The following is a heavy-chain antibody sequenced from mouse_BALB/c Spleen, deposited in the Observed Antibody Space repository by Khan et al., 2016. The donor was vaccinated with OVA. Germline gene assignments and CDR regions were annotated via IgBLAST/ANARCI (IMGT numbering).Heavy chain of an antibody. CDR2: ISSGGDYT. J-gene: IGHJ3*01. CDR3: ADHLTGSFAY. CDR1: GFTFSSYS. Sequence: EVKLEESGGDLVKPGGSLKLSCAASGFTFSSYSMSWVRQTPDKRLEWVASISSGGDYTYYPDSVNGRFTISRDNAKNTLYLQMSDLKSEDTAMYYCADHLTGSFAYWGQGTLVTVSA. V-gene: IGHV5-6*02. D-gene: IGHD4-1*01.